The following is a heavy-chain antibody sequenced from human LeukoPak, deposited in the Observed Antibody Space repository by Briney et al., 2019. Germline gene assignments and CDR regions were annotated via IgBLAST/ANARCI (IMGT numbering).Heavy chain of an antibody. CDR3: ARGTLGYCSSTSCYGAHYFDY. Sequence: ASVKVSCKASGYTFTGYYMHWVRQAPGQGLEWMGWINPNSGGTNYAQKFQGRVTMTRDTSISTAYMELSRLRSDDTAEYYCARGTLGYCSSTSCYGAHYFDYWGQGTLVTVSS. J-gene: IGHJ4*02. CDR2: INPNSGGT. V-gene: IGHV1-2*02. D-gene: IGHD2-2*01. CDR1: GYTFTGYY.